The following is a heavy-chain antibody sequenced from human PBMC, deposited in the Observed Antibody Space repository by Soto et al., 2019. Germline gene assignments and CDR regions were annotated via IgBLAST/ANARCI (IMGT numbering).Heavy chain of an antibody. CDR1: GGTLSSYA. V-gene: IGHV1-69*13. Sequence: GASLKVSCKASGGTLSSYAISWVRQAPGQGLEWMGGIIPIFGTANYAQKFQGRVTITADESTSTAYMELSSLRSEDTAVYYCAGPKRIDSSGYYPLYDAFDIWGQGTMVTVSS. CDR2: IIPIFGTA. CDR3: AGPKRIDSSGYYPLYDAFDI. D-gene: IGHD3-22*01. J-gene: IGHJ3*02.